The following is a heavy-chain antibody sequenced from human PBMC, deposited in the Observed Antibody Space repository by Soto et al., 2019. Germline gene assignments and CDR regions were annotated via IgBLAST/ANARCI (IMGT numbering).Heavy chain of an antibody. CDR3: ESGGYSYGYGEEGYYYGTDV. J-gene: IGHJ6*04. Sequence: AASVKVSCKASGYTVTSYDINWVRQATGQGLEWMGWMNPNSGNTGYAQKFQGRVTMTRNTSISTAYMELRSLRSEDTAVYYCESGGYSYGYGEEGYYYGTDVWGKGTTVTVSS. CDR2: MNPNSGNT. D-gene: IGHD5-18*01. V-gene: IGHV1-8*01. CDR1: GYTVTSYD.